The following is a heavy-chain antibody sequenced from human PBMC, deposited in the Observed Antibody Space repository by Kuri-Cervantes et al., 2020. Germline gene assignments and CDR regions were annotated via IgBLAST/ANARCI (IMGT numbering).Heavy chain of an antibody. J-gene: IGHJ4*02. Sequence: LSLTCAASGFTFSSYGMHWVRQAPGKGLEWVAFIRYDGSNKYYADSVKGRFTISRDNSKNTLYLQMNSLKTEDTAVYYCTTYYYDSSGHFDYWGQGTLVTVSS. CDR1: GFTFSSYG. D-gene: IGHD3-22*01. V-gene: IGHV3-30*02. CDR2: IRYDGSNK. CDR3: TTYYYDSSGHFDY.